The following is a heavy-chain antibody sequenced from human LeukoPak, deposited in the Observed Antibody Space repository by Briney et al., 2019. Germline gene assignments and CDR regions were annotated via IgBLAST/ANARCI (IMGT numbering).Heavy chain of an antibody. D-gene: IGHD1-26*01. V-gene: IGHV3-33*01. CDR2: IWYDGSNK. CDR1: GFTFSSYG. CDR3: ATSGSYYRFEY. J-gene: IGHJ4*02. Sequence: GGSLRLSCAASGFTFSSYGMHWVRQAPGKGPEWVAVIWYDGSNKYYADSVKGRFTISRDNSKNTLYLHMNSLRAEDTAVYYCATSGSYYRFEYWGQGTLVTVSS.